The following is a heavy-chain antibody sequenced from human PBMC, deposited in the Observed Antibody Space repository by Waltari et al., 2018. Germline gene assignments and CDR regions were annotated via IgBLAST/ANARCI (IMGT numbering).Heavy chain of an antibody. CDR2: INPNSGCT. CDR3: AMNHYYDSSGYPY. D-gene: IGHD3-22*01. J-gene: IGHJ4*02. CDR1: GYTFTGYY. V-gene: IGHV1-2*06. Sequence: QVQLVQSGAEVKKPGASVKVSCKASGYTFTGYYMHWVRQAPGQGLEWMGRINPNSGCTNYAQKFQGRVTMTRDTSISTAYMELSRLRSDDTAVYYCAMNHYYDSSGYPYWGQGTLVTVSS.